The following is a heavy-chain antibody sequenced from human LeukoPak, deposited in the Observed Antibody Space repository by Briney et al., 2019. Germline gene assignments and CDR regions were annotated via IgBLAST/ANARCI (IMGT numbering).Heavy chain of an antibody. V-gene: IGHV3-21*01. CDR3: ARGSRNHYDYSGYYSY. CDR2: ISSSGSYI. CDR1: GFIFSNYS. D-gene: IGHD3-22*01. Sequence: PGGSLRLSCAASGFIFSNYSMNWVRQAPGKGLEWVSSISSSGSYIYYADSTRGRFTISRDNAKNSLYLQMGSLRAEDMAVYYCARGSRNHYDYSGYYSYWGQGTLVTVSS. J-gene: IGHJ4*02.